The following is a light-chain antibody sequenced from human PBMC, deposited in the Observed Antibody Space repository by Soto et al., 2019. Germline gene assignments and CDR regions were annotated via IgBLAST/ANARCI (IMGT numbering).Light chain of an antibody. Sequence: EIGLTQSPATLSLSPGERATLSCRASQSVSSYLAWYQQKPGQAPRLLIYDASNRATGIPARFSGSGSGTDFTLTISSLEPEDFAVYYCQQRSNWHRTFGQGTKVEIK. CDR3: QQRSNWHRT. CDR2: DAS. J-gene: IGKJ1*01. CDR1: QSVSSY. V-gene: IGKV3-11*01.